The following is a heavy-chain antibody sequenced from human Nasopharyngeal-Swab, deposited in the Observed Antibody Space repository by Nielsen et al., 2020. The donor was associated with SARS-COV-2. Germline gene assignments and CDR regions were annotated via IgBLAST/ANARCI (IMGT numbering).Heavy chain of an antibody. V-gene: IGHV1-3*01. D-gene: IGHD3-3*01. CDR2: INAGNGNT. J-gene: IGHJ4*02. Sequence: ASVKVSCKASGYTFTSYAMHWVRQAPGQRLEWMGWINAGNGNTKYSQKFQGRVTITRDTSASTAYMELSSLRSEDTAVYYCARDPSLTIFGVVIMDYRGQGTLVTVSS. CDR3: ARDPSLTIFGVVIMDY. CDR1: GYTFTSYA.